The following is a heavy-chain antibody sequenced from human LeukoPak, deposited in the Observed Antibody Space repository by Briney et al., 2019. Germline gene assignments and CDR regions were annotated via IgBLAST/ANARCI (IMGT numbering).Heavy chain of an antibody. CDR2: ISVSGGST. CDR1: GFTFSSYA. J-gene: IGHJ5*02. CDR3: AKSSAAMRTTWFDP. V-gene: IGHV3-23*01. D-gene: IGHD2-2*01. Sequence: GGSLRLSCAAPGFTFSSYAMSWVRQAPGKGLEWVSGISVSGGSTYYADSVKGRFTISRDNSKNTLYLQMNSLRAEDTAVYYCAKSSAAMRTTWFDPWGQGTLVTVSS.